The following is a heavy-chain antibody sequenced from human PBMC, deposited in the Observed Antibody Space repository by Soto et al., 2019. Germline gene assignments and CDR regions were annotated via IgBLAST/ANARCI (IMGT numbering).Heavy chain of an antibody. CDR3: ARVYGAVAGTGPFDY. Sequence: EVQLLESGGGLVQPGGSLRLSCAASGFTFSSFAMSWVRQAPGKGLEWVSAISGGGGSTYYADSVKGRFTISRDNAKNSLYLQMNSLRAEDTAVYYCARVYGAVAGTGPFDYWGQGTLVTVSS. CDR2: ISGGGGST. J-gene: IGHJ4*02. D-gene: IGHD6-19*01. V-gene: IGHV3-23*01. CDR1: GFTFSSFA.